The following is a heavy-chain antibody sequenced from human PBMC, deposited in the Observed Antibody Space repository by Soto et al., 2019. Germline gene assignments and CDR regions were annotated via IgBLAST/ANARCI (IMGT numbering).Heavy chain of an antibody. CDR1: GFTVSSYG. CDR3: LRPMYCSDSRLHPRCVDY. CDR2: SRDKAQGYST. V-gene: IGHV3-72*01. J-gene: IGHJ4*02. Sequence: GWSLRLSCAASGFTVSSYGMHWGRQAPAEGPEWVRRSRDKAQGYSTAYAASVKGRFTTSRDESKNSVYLHMNSLKTEDTSGYSYLRPMYCSDSRLHPRCVDYWGQGP. D-gene: IGHD3-22*01.